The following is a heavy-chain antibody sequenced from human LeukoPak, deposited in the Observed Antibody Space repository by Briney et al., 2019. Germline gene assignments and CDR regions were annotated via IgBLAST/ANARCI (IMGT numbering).Heavy chain of an antibody. J-gene: IGHJ4*02. CDR2: IYYSGST. CDR3: ARQNGIVVLEDGY. D-gene: IGHD3-22*01. Sequence: SETLSLTCTVSGGSISSSSYYWGWIRQPPGKGLEWIGSIYYSGSTYYNPSLKSRVTISVDTSKNQFSLKLSPVTAADTAVYYCARQNGIVVLEDGYWGQGTLVTVSS. V-gene: IGHV4-39*01. CDR1: GGSISSSSYY.